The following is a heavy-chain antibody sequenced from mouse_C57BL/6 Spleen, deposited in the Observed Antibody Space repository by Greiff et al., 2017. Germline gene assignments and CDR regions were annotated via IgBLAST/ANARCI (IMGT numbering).Heavy chain of an antibody. CDR1: GYAFSSSW. CDR3: ARSSSGHYFDD. CDR2: IYPGDGDT. V-gene: IGHV1-82*01. D-gene: IGHD3-2*02. Sequence: QVQLQQSGPELVKPGASVKISCKASGYAFSSSWMNWVKQRPGKGLEWIGRIYPGDGDTNYNGKFKGKATLTADKSSSTAYMQLSSLTSEDSAVYCCARSSSGHYFDDRGQGATLTVSS. J-gene: IGHJ2*01.